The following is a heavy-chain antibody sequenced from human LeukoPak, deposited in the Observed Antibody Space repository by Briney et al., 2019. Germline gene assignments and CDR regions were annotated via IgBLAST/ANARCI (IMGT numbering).Heavy chain of an antibody. CDR2: IYYSGST. D-gene: IGHD2-2*02. J-gene: IGHJ6*03. CDR1: GGSISSYY. V-gene: IGHV4-59*01. CDR3: ARVPRGYCSSTSCYSDYYYYYYMDV. Sequence: PSETLSLTCTVSGGSISSYYWSWIRLPPGKGLEWIGYIYYSGSTNYNPSLKSRVTISVDTSKNQFSLKLSSVTAADTAVYYCARVPRGYCSSTSCYSDYYYYYYMDVWGKGTTVTVSS.